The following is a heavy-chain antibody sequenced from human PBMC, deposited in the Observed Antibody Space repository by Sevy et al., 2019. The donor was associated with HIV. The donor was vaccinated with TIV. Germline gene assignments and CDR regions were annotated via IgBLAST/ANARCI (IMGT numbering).Heavy chain of an antibody. D-gene: IGHD3-22*01. Sequence: GGSLRLSCAASGFTFSTYAMTWVRQAPGKGLEWVSAISGSGSNTYNADSVKGRCTISRDNSKNRQYLQMNSLRAKDTAVYYCAKEGPGYNYDSSGYFPSWGQGTLVTVSS. CDR3: AKEGPGYNYDSSGYFPS. J-gene: IGHJ4*02. V-gene: IGHV3-23*01. CDR2: ISGSGSNT. CDR1: GFTFSTYA.